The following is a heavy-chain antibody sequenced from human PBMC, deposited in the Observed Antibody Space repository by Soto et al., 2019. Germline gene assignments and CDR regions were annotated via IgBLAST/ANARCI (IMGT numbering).Heavy chain of an antibody. Sequence: QVQLVQSGAEVKKPGSSVKVSCKASGGTFSSYTISWVRQAPGQGLEWMGRIIPILGIANYAQKFQGRVTITADKSTSTAYMELSSLISEDTAVYYCAREYGGNSEYFQHWGQGTLVTVSS. CDR1: GGTFSSYT. D-gene: IGHD2-21*02. CDR2: IIPILGIA. V-gene: IGHV1-69*02. CDR3: AREYGGNSEYFQH. J-gene: IGHJ1*01.